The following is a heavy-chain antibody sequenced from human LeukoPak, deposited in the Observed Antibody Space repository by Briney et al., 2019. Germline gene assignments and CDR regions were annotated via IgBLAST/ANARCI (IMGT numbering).Heavy chain of an antibody. CDR1: GFTFSSYG. D-gene: IGHD4-11*01. J-gene: IGHJ4*02. V-gene: IGHV3-30*03. Sequence: PGRSLRLSCAASGFTFSSYGMHWVRQAPGKGLEWVAVISYDGSNKYYADSVKGRFTISRDNSKNTLYLQMNSLRAEDTAVYYCARTYSNYDYYFDYWGRGTLVTVSS. CDR3: ARTYSNYDYYFDY. CDR2: ISYDGSNK.